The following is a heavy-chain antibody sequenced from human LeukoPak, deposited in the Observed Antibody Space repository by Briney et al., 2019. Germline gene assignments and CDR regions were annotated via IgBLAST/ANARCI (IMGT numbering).Heavy chain of an antibody. D-gene: IGHD3-22*01. V-gene: IGHV4-61*02. CDR2: ISSSGST. CDR3: ARGPYSYDSSGAFDI. Sequence: SETLSLTCTVSGDSISSGDYYWSWIRQPAGKGLEWIGRISSSGSTNYNPSLKSRVTISVDTSKNQFSLKLSSVTAADTAVYFCARGPYSYDSSGAFDIWGQRTMVTVSS. CDR1: GDSISSGDYY. J-gene: IGHJ3*02.